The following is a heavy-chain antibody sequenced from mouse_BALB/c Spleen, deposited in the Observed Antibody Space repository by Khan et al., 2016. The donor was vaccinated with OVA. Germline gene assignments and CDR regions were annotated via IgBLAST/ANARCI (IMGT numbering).Heavy chain of an antibody. D-gene: IGHD1-1*01. CDR1: GYSFTGYF. J-gene: IGHJ2*01. Sequence: EVQLQQSGPELVKPGASVKISCKASGYSFTGYFMNWVIPSHGKSLEWIGRINTNIGETFYNQKLKGKATLTEDESSSTAHMEIRSHASEDAAVYYCSRIYGSDFDYWGQGTTLTVSS. V-gene: IGHV1-20*02. CDR3: SRIYGSDFDY. CDR2: INTNIGET.